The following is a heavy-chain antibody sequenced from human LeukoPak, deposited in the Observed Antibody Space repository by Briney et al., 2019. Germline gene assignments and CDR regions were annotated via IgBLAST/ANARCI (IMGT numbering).Heavy chain of an antibody. Sequence: SETLSLTCTVSGGSISSSNYYWGWIRQPPGKGLEWIGSIYYSGRTYYNPSLKSRVTISVDTSKNQFSLKLSSVTAADTAVYYCARLDGYCSGGSCYSVSFVDPWGQGTLVTVSS. V-gene: IGHV4-39*01. J-gene: IGHJ5*02. D-gene: IGHD2-15*01. CDR1: GGSISSSNYY. CDR3: ARLDGYCSGGSCYSVSFVDP. CDR2: IYYSGRT.